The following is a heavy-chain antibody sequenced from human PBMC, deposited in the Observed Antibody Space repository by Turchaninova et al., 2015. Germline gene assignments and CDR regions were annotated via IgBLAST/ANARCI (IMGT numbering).Heavy chain of an antibody. CDR2: IYHSGSN. CDR3: ARSASIVGPTTLDY. CDR1: GGSVSSGTYY. J-gene: IGHJ4*02. D-gene: IGHD1-26*01. V-gene: IGHV4-61*01. Sequence: QVPLQESGPRLVKPSAPLAPTRTISGGSVSSGTYYWRWTRQHPWKGLEWIGYIYHSGSNNYSPSHKSRVAISVDSSKNQFSLKLTSVATADTAVYYCARSASIVGPTTLDYWGQGTLVTVSS.